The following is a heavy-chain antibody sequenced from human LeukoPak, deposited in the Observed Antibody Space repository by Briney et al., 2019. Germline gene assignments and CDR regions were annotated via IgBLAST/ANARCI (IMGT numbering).Heavy chain of an antibody. J-gene: IGHJ4*02. D-gene: IGHD1-26*01. V-gene: IGHV1-2*02. Sequence: AASVKVSCKTSGYTFSDYYIHWVRQAPGQGLEWMGWIVPHSGGTKYAQKFQGRVTMTRDTSISTAYMELSRLRYDDTAVYYCATLGATSFDYWGQGALVTVSS. CDR3: ATLGATSFDY. CDR2: IVPHSGGT. CDR1: GYTFSDYY.